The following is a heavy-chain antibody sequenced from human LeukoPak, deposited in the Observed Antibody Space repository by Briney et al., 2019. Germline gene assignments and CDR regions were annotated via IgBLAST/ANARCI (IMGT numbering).Heavy chain of an antibody. CDR3: ARVVVGAIELVFDI. CDR1: GGSISSSSYY. Sequence: SETLSLTCTVSGGSISSSSYYWGWIRQPPGKGLEWLGFIYYSGSTNYNPSLKRRFTISVHTTQNKFSRTVSSVTAADTAAYYCARVVVGAIELVFDIWREGTIVSVPS. V-gene: IGHV4-61*05. CDR2: IYYSGST. J-gene: IGHJ3*02. D-gene: IGHD1-26*01.